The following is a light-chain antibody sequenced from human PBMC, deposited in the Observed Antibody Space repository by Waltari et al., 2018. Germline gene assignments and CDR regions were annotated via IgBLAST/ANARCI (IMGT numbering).Light chain of an antibody. CDR2: KAS. V-gene: IGKV1-5*03. Sequence: DIQMTQSPSTLSASVGDRVTITCRASQSISSWLAWYQQKPGKAPKLLIYKASSLESGVPSRFSGSGSGTEFTLTISSLQPDDFATYYCQQYYSYPSAFGPGTKVDIK. CDR1: QSISSW. CDR3: QQYYSYPSA. J-gene: IGKJ3*01.